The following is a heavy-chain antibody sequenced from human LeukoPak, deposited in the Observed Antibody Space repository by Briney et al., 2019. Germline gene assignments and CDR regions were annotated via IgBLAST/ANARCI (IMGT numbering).Heavy chain of an antibody. CDR2: IYYSGST. CDR1: GGSISSYY. J-gene: IGHJ4*02. V-gene: IGHV4-59*01. D-gene: IGHD5-12*01. Sequence: SETLSLICSVSGGSISSYYWSWIRQPPEKGLEWIGYIYYSGSTNYNPSLKSRVTISLDTSKNQFSLKLSSVTAADTAVYYCARVRVVATRLEAAYYFDYWGQGTLVTVSS. CDR3: ARVRVVATRLEAAYYFDY.